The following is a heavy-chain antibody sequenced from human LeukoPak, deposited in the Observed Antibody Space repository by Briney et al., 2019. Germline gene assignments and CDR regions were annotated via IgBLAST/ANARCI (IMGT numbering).Heavy chain of an antibody. V-gene: IGHV3-23*01. CDR1: GFTFNNYA. CDR2: INGGGSS. Sequence: GGSLRLSCAASGFTFNNYAMTWVRQAPGKGLEWVSVINGGGSSYYADSVKGRFTVSRDNSKNTLYLQMNSIRDEDTAVYYCAKGQGYNYGDSIDYWGQGTLVTVSS. CDR3: AKGQGYNYGDSIDY. J-gene: IGHJ4*02. D-gene: IGHD5-18*01.